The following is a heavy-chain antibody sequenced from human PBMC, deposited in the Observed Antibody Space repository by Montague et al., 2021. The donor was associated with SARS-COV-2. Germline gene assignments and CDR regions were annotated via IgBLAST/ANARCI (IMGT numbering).Heavy chain of an antibody. D-gene: IGHD3-10*01. V-gene: IGHV4-39*02. J-gene: IGHJ4*02. CDR2: IYYSGTT. Sequence: ETLSLTCSVSSGSIISSGYYWGWIRQPPGKELEWIGNIYYSGTTYYNPSLQSRGTISVDTSKNHLSLRLSSVTAADTAVYFCARGMIRGVTTPFDYWGQGSQSPSPQ. CDR3: ARGMIRGVTTPFDY. CDR1: SGSIISSGYY.